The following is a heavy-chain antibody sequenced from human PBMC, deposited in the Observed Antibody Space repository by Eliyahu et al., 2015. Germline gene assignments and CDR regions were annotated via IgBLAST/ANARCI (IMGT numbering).Heavy chain of an antibody. D-gene: IGHD3-16*01. CDR3: AREGEGRGGYFQH. CDR2: ISYDGSNK. V-gene: IGHV3-30*17. J-gene: IGHJ1*01. Sequence: GKGLEWVAVISYDGSNKYYADSVKGRFTISRDNSKNTLYLQMNSLRAEDTAVYYCAREGEGRGGYFQHWGQGTLVT.